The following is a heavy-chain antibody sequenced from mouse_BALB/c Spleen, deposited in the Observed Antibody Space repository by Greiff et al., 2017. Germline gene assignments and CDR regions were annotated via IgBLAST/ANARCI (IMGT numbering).Heavy chain of an antibody. CDR3: ARNYYRYDSFAY. CDR1: GFSLTSYG. J-gene: IGHJ3*01. CDR2: IWSGGST. D-gene: IGHD2-14*01. V-gene: IGHV2-2*02. Sequence: VHLVESGPGLVQPSQSLSITCTVSGFSLTSYGVHWVRQSPGKGLEWLGVIWSGGSTDYNAAFISRLSISKDNSKSQVFFKMNSLQANDTAIYYCARNYYRYDSFAYWGQGTLVTVSA.